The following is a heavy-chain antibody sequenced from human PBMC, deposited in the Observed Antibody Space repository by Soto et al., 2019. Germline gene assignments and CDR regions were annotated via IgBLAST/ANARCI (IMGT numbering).Heavy chain of an antibody. J-gene: IGHJ4*02. D-gene: IGHD4-17*01. V-gene: IGHV3-74*01. CDR3: ARDQHGYYLFDY. CDR1: GFTFSSYW. Sequence: EVQLVESGGGLVQPGGSLRLSCAASGFTFSSYWMHWVRQAPGKGLVWVSRINSDGSSTSYADSVKGRLTISRDNAKNTLYLQMNSLRAEDTAVYYCARDQHGYYLFDYWGQRTLVTVSS. CDR2: INSDGSST.